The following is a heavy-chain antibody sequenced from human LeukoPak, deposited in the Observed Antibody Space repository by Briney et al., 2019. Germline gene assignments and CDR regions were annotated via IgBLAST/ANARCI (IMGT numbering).Heavy chain of an antibody. CDR2: MYYSGTT. CDR3: ATSAKNRYHIDV. Sequence: SETLSLTCTVSGDSVNVYSWNWIRQSPGKGLEWIAYMYYSGTTNYNPSLENRVAISIDLSRHQFSLRLNSVTAADTAVYFCATSAKNRYHIDVWGQGTTVIVSS. CDR1: GDSVNVYS. V-gene: IGHV4-59*02. D-gene: IGHD2-2*01. J-gene: IGHJ6*02.